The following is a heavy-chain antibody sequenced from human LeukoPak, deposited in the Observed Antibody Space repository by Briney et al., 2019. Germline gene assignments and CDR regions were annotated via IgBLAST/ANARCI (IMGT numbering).Heavy chain of an antibody. J-gene: IGHJ6*03. V-gene: IGHV3-53*01. Sequence: GGSLRLSCAASGFTVSSNYMSWVRQAPGKGLEWVSVIYSGGSTYYADSVEGRFTISGDNSKNTLYLQMNSLRAEDTAVYYCARGHDSSGYIWGDYYYYMDVWGKGTTVTVSS. CDR1: GFTVSSNY. CDR3: ARGHDSSGYIWGDYYYYMDV. D-gene: IGHD3-22*01. CDR2: IYSGGST.